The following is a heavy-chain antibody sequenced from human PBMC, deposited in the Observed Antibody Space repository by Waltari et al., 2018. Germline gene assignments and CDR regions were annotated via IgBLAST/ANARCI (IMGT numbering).Heavy chain of an antibody. D-gene: IGHD3-16*01. CDR3: ATYVGASIGTAAFDV. J-gene: IGHJ3*01. Sequence: QLHLQEAGPGLVKPSETLSLTCSVSGGSIISNRHYWAWRRQPPGKGLEWTATNSYTGTTYYNPSLKGRVTIAVDTSKNQFSLKLTSVTAADTAVYYCATYVGASIGTAAFDVWGQGTMVTVSS. CDR2: NSYTGTT. V-gene: IGHV4-39*01. CDR1: GGSIISNRHY.